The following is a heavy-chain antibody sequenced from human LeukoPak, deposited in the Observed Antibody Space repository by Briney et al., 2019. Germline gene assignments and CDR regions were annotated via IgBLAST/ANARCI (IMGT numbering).Heavy chain of an antibody. CDR1: GYTFTSYY. CDR2: INPSGGST. CDR3: AREYAMVREVYYYYGMDV. J-gene: IGHJ6*02. D-gene: IGHD3-10*01. V-gene: IGHV1-46*01. Sequence: ASVKVSCKASGYTFTSYYMHWVRQAPGQGLEWMGIINPSGGSTSYAQKFQGRVTMTRDTSTSTVYMELSSLRSEDTAVYYCAREYAMVREVYYYYGMDVWGQGTTVTVSS.